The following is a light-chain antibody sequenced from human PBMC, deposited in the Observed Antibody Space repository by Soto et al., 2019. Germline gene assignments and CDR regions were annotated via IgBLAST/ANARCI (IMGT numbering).Light chain of an antibody. CDR3: QQYNSYSPT. CDR1: QSISVW. V-gene: IGKV1-5*03. Sequence: DIQMTQSPSTLSASVGDRVTITCRASQSISVWLAWYQQKAGKAPNLLIYKASRLESGVPSRFSGSGSETEFTLTISGLQPGDSATYYCQQYNSYSPTFGQGTKVGI. J-gene: IGKJ1*01. CDR2: KAS.